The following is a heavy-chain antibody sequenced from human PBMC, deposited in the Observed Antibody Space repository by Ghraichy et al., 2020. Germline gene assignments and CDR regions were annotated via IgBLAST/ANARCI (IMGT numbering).Heavy chain of an antibody. J-gene: IGHJ5*02. Sequence: SQTLSLTCAISGDSVSSNSAAWNWIRQSPSRGLEWLGRTYYRSKWYNDYAVSVKSRITINPDTSKNQFSLQLNSVTPEDTAVYYCARDLSLSDSSSWYVFDPWGQGTLVTVSS. D-gene: IGHD6-13*01. CDR2: TYYRSKWYN. CDR3: ARDLSLSDSSSWYVFDP. CDR1: GDSVSSNSAA. V-gene: IGHV6-1*01.